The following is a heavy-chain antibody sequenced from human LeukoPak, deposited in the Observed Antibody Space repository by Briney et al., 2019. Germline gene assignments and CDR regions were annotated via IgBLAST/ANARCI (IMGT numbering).Heavy chain of an antibody. D-gene: IGHD6-19*01. CDR2: ISGDGGST. CDR1: GFTFDDYA. Sequence: GGSLRLSCAASGFTFDDYAMHWVRQAPGKGLEWVSLISGDGGSTYYADSVKGRFTISRDNSKNSLYLQMDSLRSEDSALYYCAKENRASTGWFPLDSWGQGTLVTVSS. J-gene: IGHJ4*02. V-gene: IGHV3-43*02. CDR3: AKENRASTGWFPLDS.